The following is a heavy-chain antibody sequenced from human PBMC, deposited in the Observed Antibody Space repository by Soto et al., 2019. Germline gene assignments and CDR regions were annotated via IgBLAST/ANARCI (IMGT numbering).Heavy chain of an antibody. CDR1: GYTFTGYY. V-gene: IGHV1-18*04. Sequence: AAVKVSCKASGYTFTGYYMHWVRQAPGQGLEWMGWISAYNGNTNYAQKLQGRVTMTTDTSTSTAYMELRSLRSDDTAVYYCARDSFSPSDAFDIWGQGTMVTVSS. CDR3: ARDSFSPSDAFDI. D-gene: IGHD3-3*02. CDR2: ISAYNGNT. J-gene: IGHJ3*02.